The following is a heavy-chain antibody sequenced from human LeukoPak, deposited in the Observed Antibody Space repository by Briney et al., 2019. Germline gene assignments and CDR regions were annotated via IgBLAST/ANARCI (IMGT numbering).Heavy chain of an antibody. J-gene: IGHJ3*02. Sequence: SVKVSCKASGYTFTSYDISWVRQAPGQGLEWMGGIIPIFGTANYAQKFQGRVTITADKSTSTAYMELSSLRSEDTAVYYCARIGVTPEYAFDIWGQGTMVTVSS. CDR2: IIPIFGTA. V-gene: IGHV1-69*06. D-gene: IGHD4-23*01. CDR1: GYTFTSYD. CDR3: ARIGVTPEYAFDI.